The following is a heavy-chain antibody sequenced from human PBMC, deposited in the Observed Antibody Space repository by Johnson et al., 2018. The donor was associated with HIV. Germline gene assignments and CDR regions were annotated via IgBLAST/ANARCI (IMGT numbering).Heavy chain of an antibody. J-gene: IGHJ3*02. Sequence: VESGGGLVQPGRSLRLSCAASGFTFDDYGMHWVRQAPGKGLEWVSGINWNSGSIGYADSVKGRFTISRDNAKNSLYLQMNSLRADDTALFYCAKGTWENGTIREDACDIWGQGTMVAVAS. CDR3: AKGTWENGTIREDACDI. CDR1: GFTFDDYG. V-gene: IGHV3-9*01. CDR2: INWNSGSI. D-gene: IGHD1-26*01.